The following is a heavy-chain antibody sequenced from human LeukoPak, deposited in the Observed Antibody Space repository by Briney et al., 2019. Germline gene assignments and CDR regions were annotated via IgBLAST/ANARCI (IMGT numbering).Heavy chain of an antibody. V-gene: IGHV1-69*05. J-gene: IGHJ4*02. CDR3: ASPYCTKGVCHFQNNLNRGSVSELDY. CDR1: GGTFSSYA. D-gene: IGHD2-8*01. Sequence: ASVKVSCKASGGTFSSYAISWVRQAPGQGLEWMGRIIPIFGTANCAQKFQGRVTITTDESTSTAYMELSSLRSEDTAVYYCASPYCTKGVCHFQNNLNRGSVSELDYWGQGTLVTVSS. CDR2: IIPIFGTA.